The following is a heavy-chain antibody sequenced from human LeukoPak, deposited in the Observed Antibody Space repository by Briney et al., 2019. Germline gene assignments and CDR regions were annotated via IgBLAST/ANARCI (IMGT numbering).Heavy chain of an antibody. CDR3: ARLQLWLRAFDI. J-gene: IGHJ3*02. CDR1: GDSVSTYY. D-gene: IGHD5-18*01. CDR2: IYSSVST. V-gene: IGHV4-4*07. Sequence: SETLSLTCTVSGDSVSTYYWSWIRQPAGKGLEWIGRIYSSVSTNYNPSLKSRVTMSVDTSKNQFSLKLSSVTAADTAVYYCARLQLWLRAFDIWGQGTMVTVSS.